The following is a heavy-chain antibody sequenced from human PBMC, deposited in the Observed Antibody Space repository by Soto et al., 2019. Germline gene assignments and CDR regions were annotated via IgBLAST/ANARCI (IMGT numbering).Heavy chain of an antibody. V-gene: IGHV3-23*01. CDR1: GFTFSSYA. D-gene: IGHD2-15*01. CDR2: ISGSGGST. CDR3: AKGNHCSVGSCYFDY. Sequence: EVQLLESGGGLVQPGGSLRLSCAASGFTFSSYAMSWVRQAPGKGLEWVSAISGSGGSTYYADSVKGRFTISRDNAKNTLYLQMNSLRAEDTAVYYCAKGNHCSVGSCYFDYWGQGTLVTVSS. J-gene: IGHJ4*02.